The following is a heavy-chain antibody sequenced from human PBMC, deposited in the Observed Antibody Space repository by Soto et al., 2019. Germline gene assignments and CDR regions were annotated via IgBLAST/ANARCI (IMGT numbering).Heavy chain of an antibody. D-gene: IGHD5-12*01. CDR3: ARHHGPTTSENWFDP. Sequence: QVHLVQSGVEVKTPGASVKVSCQASGYTFFTYDISWVRQVPGQGLEWMGWISTYSGDTKYAQKFQGRVTMTTDTSTTTAYLELRSLSSDDMAVYYCARHHGPTTSENWFDPWGQGTLVTVSS. CDR2: ISTYSGDT. V-gene: IGHV1-18*03. J-gene: IGHJ5*02. CDR1: GYTFFTYD.